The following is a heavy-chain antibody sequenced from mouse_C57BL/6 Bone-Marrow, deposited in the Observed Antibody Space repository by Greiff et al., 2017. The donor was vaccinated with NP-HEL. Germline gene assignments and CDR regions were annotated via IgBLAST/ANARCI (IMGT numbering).Heavy chain of an antibody. CDR2: ISNGGGST. Sequence: EVMLVESGGGLVQPGGSLKLSCAASGFTFSDYYMYWVRQTPEKRLEWVAYISNGGGSTYYPDTVKGRFTISRDNAKNTLYLQMSRLKSEDTAMYYCARHGGGHYAMDYWGQGTSVTVSS. V-gene: IGHV5-12*01. J-gene: IGHJ4*01. CDR3: ARHGGGHYAMDY. CDR1: GFTFSDYY. D-gene: IGHD3-3*01.